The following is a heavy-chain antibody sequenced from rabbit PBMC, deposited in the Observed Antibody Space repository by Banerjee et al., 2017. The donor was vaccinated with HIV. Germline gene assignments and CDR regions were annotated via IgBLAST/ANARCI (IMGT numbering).Heavy chain of an antibody. CDR1: GLDFSSKYW. CDR3: ARCLSGYSLARLDL. Sequence: QEQLVEYGGDLVQPEGSLTVTCKASGLDFSSKYWICWVRQAPGKGLELIACIDSSSGIYYASWAKGRFTISKSSSTTVTLQMPSLTAADTATYFCARCLSGYSLARLDLWGPGTLVTVS. CDR2: IDSSSGI. V-gene: IGHV1S45*01. J-gene: IGHJ3*01. D-gene: IGHD7-1*01.